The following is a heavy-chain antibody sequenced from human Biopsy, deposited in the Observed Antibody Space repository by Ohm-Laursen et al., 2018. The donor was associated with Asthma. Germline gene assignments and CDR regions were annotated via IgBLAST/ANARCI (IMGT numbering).Heavy chain of an antibody. D-gene: IGHD3-22*01. CDR1: GGSFSNFA. V-gene: IGHV1-69*04. CDR3: ARSYDTDSYPVLVLDY. Sequence: SVKVSCKASGGSFSNFAFSWVRQAPGHGLEWMGTILTNFDITSYAEKFQGRVTITADNSTSTSYMELSRLRSEDTAVYYCARSYDTDSYPVLVLDYWGQGTLVTVSS. J-gene: IGHJ4*02. CDR2: ILTNFDIT.